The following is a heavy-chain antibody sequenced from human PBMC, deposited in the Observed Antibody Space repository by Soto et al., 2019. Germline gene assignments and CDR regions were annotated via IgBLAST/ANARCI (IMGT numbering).Heavy chain of an antibody. V-gene: IGHV1-2*02. D-gene: IGHD6-13*01. CDR3: ARDPSVIAAALFSGMDV. CDR1: GYTFTGYY. Sequence: ASGMVSCKASGYTFTGYYMHWVRQAPGQGLEWMGWINPNSGGTNYAQKFQGRVTMTRDTSISTAYMELSRLRSDDTAVYYCARDPSVIAAALFSGMDVWGQGTTVTVSS. CDR2: INPNSGGT. J-gene: IGHJ6*02.